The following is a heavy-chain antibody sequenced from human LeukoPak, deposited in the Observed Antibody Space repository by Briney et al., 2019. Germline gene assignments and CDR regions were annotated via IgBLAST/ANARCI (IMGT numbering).Heavy chain of an antibody. J-gene: IGHJ4*02. V-gene: IGHV3-48*01. Sequence: GGSLRLSCATSGFTFHPYSFNWVRQVPGKGLEWISYINAHRTTYYADSVEGRFTISRDNSKNTLYLQMNSLRAEDTAVYYCAKTSWGSYSSGYIDWGQGTLVTVSA. CDR1: GFTFHPYS. CDR2: INAHRTT. D-gene: IGHD3-22*01. CDR3: AKTSWGSYSSGYID.